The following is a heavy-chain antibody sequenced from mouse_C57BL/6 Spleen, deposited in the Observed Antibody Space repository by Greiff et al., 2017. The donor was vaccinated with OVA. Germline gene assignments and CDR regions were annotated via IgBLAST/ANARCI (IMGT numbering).Heavy chain of an antibody. CDR3: ARRYYSDWYFDV. Sequence: VQLQQSGPELVKPGASVKISCKASGYTFTDYYMNWVKQSHGKSLEWIGDINPNNGGTSYNQKFKGKATLTVDKSSSTAYMELRSLTSEDSAVYYGARRYYSDWYFDVWGTGTTVTVSS. CDR1: GYTFTDYY. J-gene: IGHJ1*03. V-gene: IGHV1-26*01. D-gene: IGHD2-12*01. CDR2: INPNNGGT.